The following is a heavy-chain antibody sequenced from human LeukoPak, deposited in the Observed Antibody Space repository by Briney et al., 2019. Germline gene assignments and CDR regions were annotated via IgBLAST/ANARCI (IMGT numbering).Heavy chain of an antibody. J-gene: IGHJ3*02. CDR1: GFTFSSYG. CDR3: AKDPDYYDSSGYYSDDAFDI. V-gene: IGHV3-30*02. CDR2: IRYDGSNK. Sequence: GGSLRLSCAASGFTFSSYGMHWVRQAPGKGLEWVAFIRYDGSNKYYADSVKGRFTISRDNSKNTLYLQMNSLRAEDTAVYYCAKDPDYYDSSGYYSDDAFDIWGQGTMVTVSS. D-gene: IGHD3-22*01.